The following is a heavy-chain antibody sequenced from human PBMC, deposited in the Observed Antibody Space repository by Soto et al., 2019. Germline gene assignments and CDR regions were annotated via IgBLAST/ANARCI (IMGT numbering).Heavy chain of an antibody. CDR3: ASYSGYDAARYYYYYYMDV. D-gene: IGHD5-12*01. Sequence: ASVKVSCKASGYTFTSYDINWVRQATGQGLEWMGWMNPNSGNTGYAQKFQGRVTMTRNTSISTAYMELSSLRSEDTAVYYCASYSGYDAARYYYYYYMDVWGKGTTVTVSS. J-gene: IGHJ6*03. CDR1: GYTFTSYD. CDR2: MNPNSGNT. V-gene: IGHV1-8*01.